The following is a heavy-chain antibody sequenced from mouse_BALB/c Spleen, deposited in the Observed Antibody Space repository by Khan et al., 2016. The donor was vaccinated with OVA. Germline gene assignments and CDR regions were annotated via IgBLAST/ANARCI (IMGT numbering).Heavy chain of an antibody. D-gene: IGHD3-3*01. Sequence: VQLQQSGPELMKPGASVNISCKASGFSFTTYYIHWVKQSRGKSLEWLGYIDPFNTGTDYNQKFKGQAILTVDKSSNTAYMHLTSLTSEDSTDYYGARGTVDYWGQGTLVTVSA. V-gene: IGHV1S135*01. CDR2: IDPFNTGT. J-gene: IGHJ3*01. CDR3: ARGTVDY. CDR1: GFSFTTYY.